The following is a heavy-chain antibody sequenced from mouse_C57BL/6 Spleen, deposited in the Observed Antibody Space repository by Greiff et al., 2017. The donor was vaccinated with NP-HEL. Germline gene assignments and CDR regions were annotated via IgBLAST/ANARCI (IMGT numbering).Heavy chain of an antibody. CDR3: ARDQGSYYSKVWFAY. J-gene: IGHJ3*01. CDR2: ISYDGSN. D-gene: IGHD2-5*01. CDR1: GYSITSGYY. V-gene: IGHV3-6*01. Sequence: DVKLQESGPGLVKPSQSLSLTCSVTGYSITSGYYWNWIRQFPGNKLEWMGYISYDGSNNYNPSLKNRISITRDTSKNQFFLKLKSVTTEDTATYYGARDQGSYYSKVWFAYWGQGTLVTVSA.